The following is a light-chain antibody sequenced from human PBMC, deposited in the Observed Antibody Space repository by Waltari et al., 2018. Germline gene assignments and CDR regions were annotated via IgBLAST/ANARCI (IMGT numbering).Light chain of an antibody. CDR2: DVT. J-gene: IGLJ2*01. CDR3: CSYAGSTVLV. Sequence: QSALTQSASVSESPGQSITISCTGTSSDVGGYNFVSWYQHHPGKAPKLIIYDVTKRSSRVADRFSGSKSCSTASLTIAGLQAEDEADYYCCSYAGSTVLVFGGGTKVTVL. CDR1: SSDVGGYNF. V-gene: IGLV2-23*02.